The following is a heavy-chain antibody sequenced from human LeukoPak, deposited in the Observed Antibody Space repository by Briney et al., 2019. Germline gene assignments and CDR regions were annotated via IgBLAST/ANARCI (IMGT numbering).Heavy chain of an antibody. D-gene: IGHD2/OR15-2a*01. CDR3: AKGGKYYFFEY. CDR2: ISSSSSTI. V-gene: IGHV3-48*01. J-gene: IGHJ4*02. Sequence: GGSLRLSCAASGFTFSSYSMNWVRQAPGKGLEWVSYISSSSSTIYYADSVKGRFTISRDNAKNSLYLQMNSLRAEDTAVYYCAKGGKYYFFEYWGQGTLVTVPS. CDR1: GFTFSSYS.